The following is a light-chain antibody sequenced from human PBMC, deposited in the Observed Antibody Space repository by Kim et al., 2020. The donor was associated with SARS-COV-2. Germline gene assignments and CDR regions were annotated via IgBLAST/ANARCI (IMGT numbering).Light chain of an antibody. CDR3: QQLNTYPLT. V-gene: IGKV1-9*01. Sequence: ASEGNILTITGRPSHVINSYLAWYQQNQGKAPKLLIYAASTMQIGVPPRCSGIGSGTEFTLTINSLQHEDFATYYCQQLNTYPLTFGGGTKVDIK. J-gene: IGKJ4*01. CDR2: AAS. CDR1: HVINSY.